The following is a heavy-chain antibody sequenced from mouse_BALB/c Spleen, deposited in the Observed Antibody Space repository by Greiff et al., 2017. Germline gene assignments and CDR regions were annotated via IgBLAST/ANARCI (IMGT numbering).Heavy chain of an antibody. J-gene: IGHJ1*01. CDR2: ISSGGSYT. V-gene: IGHV5-6*01. Sequence: DVQLVESGGDLVKPGGSLKLSCAASGFTFSSYGMSWVRQTPDKRLEWVATISSGGSYTYYPDSVKGRFTISRDNAKNTLYLQMSSLKSEDTAMYYCARHGTTTVVEGDWYFDVWGAGTTVTVSS. CDR1: GFTFSSYG. CDR3: ARHGTTTVVEGDWYFDV. D-gene: IGHD1-1*01.